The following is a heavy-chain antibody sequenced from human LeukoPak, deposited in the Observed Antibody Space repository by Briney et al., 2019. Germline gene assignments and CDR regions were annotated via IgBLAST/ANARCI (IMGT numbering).Heavy chain of an antibody. J-gene: IGHJ4*02. CDR3: ARLLRGGQELDY. CDR2: IYYSGST. Sequence: PSETLSLTCTVSGGSISSSSYYWGWIRQPPGKGLEWIGSIYYSGSTYYNPSLKSRVTISVDTSKNQFSLKLSSVTAADTAVYYCARLLRGGQELDYWGQGTLVTVSS. CDR1: GGSISSSSYY. V-gene: IGHV4-39*01. D-gene: IGHD3-16*01.